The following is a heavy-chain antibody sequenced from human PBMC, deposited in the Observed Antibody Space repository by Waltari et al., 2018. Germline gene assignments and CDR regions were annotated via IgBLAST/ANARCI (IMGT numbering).Heavy chain of an antibody. D-gene: IGHD1-7*01. J-gene: IGHJ4*02. CDR3: ARDELLYYFDY. CDR1: GCTSSSYA. Sequence: QVQLVQSGAEVKKPGSSVKVPCKASGCTSSSYAISWVRQAPGQGLEWMGRIIPIFGTANYAQKFQGRGTITADESTSTAYMELSSLRSEDTAVYYCARDELLYYFDYWGQGTLVTVSS. CDR2: IIPIFGTA. V-gene: IGHV1-69*15.